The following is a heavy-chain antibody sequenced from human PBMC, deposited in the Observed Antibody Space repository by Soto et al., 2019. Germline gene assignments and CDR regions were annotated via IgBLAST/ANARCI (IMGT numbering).Heavy chain of an antibody. CDR2: ISAYNGNT. D-gene: IGHD3-10*01. CDR1: GYTFASYG. J-gene: IGHJ4*02. V-gene: IGHV1-18*01. CDR3: ARDRRAGLWFGELRPHFDY. Sequence: GASVKVSCKASGYTFASYGISWVRQATGQGLEWMGWISAYNGNTNYAQKLQGRVTMTTDTSTSTAYMELRSLRSDDTAVYYCARDRRAGLWFGELRPHFDYWGQGTLVTVSS.